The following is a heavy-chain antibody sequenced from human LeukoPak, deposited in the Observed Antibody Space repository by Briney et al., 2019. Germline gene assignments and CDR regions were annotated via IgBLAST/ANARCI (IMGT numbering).Heavy chain of an antibody. J-gene: IGHJ4*02. CDR1: EFTFSSYE. Sequence: PGGSLRLSCAASEFTFSSYEMDWVRQAPGKGLEWVSYISRSGINIYYADSVKGRFTISRDNTKKSLYLQMNSLRAEDTAVYYCARVGYYGSGSSSEAFDHWGQGTLVTVSS. V-gene: IGHV3-48*03. CDR3: ARVGYYGSGSSSEAFDH. D-gene: IGHD3-10*01. CDR2: ISRSGINI.